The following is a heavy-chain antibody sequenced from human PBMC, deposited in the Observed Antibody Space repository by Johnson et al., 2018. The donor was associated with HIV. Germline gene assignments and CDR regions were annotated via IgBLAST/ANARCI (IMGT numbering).Heavy chain of an antibody. CDR3: AARGLWTYDAFDI. D-gene: IGHD4/OR15-4a*01. Sequence: VQLVESGGGVVQPGRSLRLSCAASGFTFRSYGMHWVRQAPGKGLAWVAFIRYDGSNKYYADSVKGRFTISRDNSKNTLYLQMNSLRTEDTAVYYCAARGLWTYDAFDIWGQGTMVTVSS. J-gene: IGHJ3*02. CDR2: IRYDGSNK. CDR1: GFTFRSYG. V-gene: IGHV3-30*02.